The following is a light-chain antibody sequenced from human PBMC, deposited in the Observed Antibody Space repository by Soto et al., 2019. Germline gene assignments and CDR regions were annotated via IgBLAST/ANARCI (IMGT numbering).Light chain of an antibody. CDR1: QSVSNNF. CDR3: QQYGTSVIT. Sequence: VLTQSPGTLSLSPGERATLSCRSSQSVSNNFLAWYQQIPGQAPRLLIYGASSRATGIPDRFSGSGSGTNFTLTISRLEPEDFAVYYCQQYGTSVITFDQGTRL. J-gene: IGKJ5*01. V-gene: IGKV3-20*01. CDR2: GAS.